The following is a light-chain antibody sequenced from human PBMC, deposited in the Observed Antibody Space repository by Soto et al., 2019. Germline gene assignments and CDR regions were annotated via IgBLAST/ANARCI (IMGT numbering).Light chain of an antibody. V-gene: IGLV2-14*01. J-gene: IGLJ2*01. CDR3: SSYANSTTPVV. Sequence: QSALTQPASVSGSPGQSITISCTGTSSDVGGYNYVAWFQVRPGKAPKRMIYEVSNRPSGVSNRFSGSKSGNTASLTIFELQAEDEADYYCSSYANSTTPVVFGGGTQLTVL. CDR1: SSDVGGYNY. CDR2: EVS.